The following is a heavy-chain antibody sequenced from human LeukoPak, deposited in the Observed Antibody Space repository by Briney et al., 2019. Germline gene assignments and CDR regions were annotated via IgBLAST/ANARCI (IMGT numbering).Heavy chain of an antibody. V-gene: IGHV1-8*03. CDR3: ARGQLDYDFWSGWTGFDY. Sequence: ASVKVSCKASGCTFTSYDINWVRQATGQGLEWMGWMNPNSGNTGYAQKFQGRVTITRNTSISTAYMELSSLRSEDTAVYYCARGQLDYDFWSGWTGFDYWGQGTLVTVSS. CDR2: MNPNSGNT. D-gene: IGHD3-3*01. CDR1: GCTFTSYD. J-gene: IGHJ4*02.